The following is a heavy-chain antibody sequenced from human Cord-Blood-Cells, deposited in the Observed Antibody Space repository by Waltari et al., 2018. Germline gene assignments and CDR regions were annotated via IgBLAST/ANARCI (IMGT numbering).Heavy chain of an antibody. V-gene: IGHV3-7*01. Sequence: EVQLVESGGGLVQPGGSLRLSCAASGFTFSSYWMSWVRQAAGEGLEWVANIKQDGSEKYYVDAVKGRFTISRDNAKNSLYLQMNSLRAEDTALYYCASVCCVDCYDAFDIWGQGTMVTVSS. CDR1: GFTFSSYW. D-gene: IGHD2-21*02. J-gene: IGHJ3*02. CDR2: IKQDGSEK. CDR3: ASVCCVDCYDAFDI.